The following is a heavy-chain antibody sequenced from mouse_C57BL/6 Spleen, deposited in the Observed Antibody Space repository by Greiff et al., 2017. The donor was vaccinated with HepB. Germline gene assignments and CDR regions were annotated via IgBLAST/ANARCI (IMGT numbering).Heavy chain of an antibody. CDR2: ISNGGGST. D-gene: IGHD3-2*02. J-gene: IGHJ4*01. CDR3: ARTDSSGYSYAMDY. Sequence: EVKLMESGGGLVQPGGSLKLSCAASGFTFSDYYMYWVRQTPEKRLEWVAYISNGGGSTYYPDTVKGRFTISRDNAKNTLYLQMSRLKSDDTAMYYCARTDSSGYSYAMDYWGQGTSVTVSS. V-gene: IGHV5-12*01. CDR1: GFTFSDYY.